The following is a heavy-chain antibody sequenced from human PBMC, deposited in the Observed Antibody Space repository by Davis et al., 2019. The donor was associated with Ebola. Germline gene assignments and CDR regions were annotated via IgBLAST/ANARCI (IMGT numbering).Heavy chain of an antibody. Sequence: MPSETLSLTCTVSGGSISSYYWSWIRQPPGKGLEWIGEINHSGSTNYNPPLKSRVTISIDTSKNQFSLKLSSVTAADTAVFYCASGVVAANGYYYGMDVWGQGTTVTVSS. CDR2: INHSGST. D-gene: IGHD2-15*01. CDR1: GGSISSYY. CDR3: ASGVVAANGYYYGMDV. V-gene: IGHV4-34*01. J-gene: IGHJ6*02.